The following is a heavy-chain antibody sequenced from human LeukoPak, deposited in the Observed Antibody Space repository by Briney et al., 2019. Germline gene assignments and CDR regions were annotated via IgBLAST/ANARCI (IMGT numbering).Heavy chain of an antibody. D-gene: IGHD4/OR15-4a*01. CDR2: IIPIFGTA. V-gene: IGHV1-69*13. CDR3: ARDPMTMVTADDY. J-gene: IGHJ4*02. CDR1: GGTFISYA. Sequence: AASVTVSCKASGGTFISYAISWVRQAPGQGLEWMGGIIPIFGTANYAQKFQGRVTITADESTSTAYMELSSLRSEDTAVYYCARDPMTMVTADDYWGQGTLVTVSS.